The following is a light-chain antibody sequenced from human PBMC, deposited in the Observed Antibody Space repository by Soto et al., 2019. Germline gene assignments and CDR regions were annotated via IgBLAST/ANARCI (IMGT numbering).Light chain of an antibody. CDR1: SSDVGRYNY. J-gene: IGLJ2*01. CDR2: DVN. V-gene: IGLV2-14*03. Sequence: QSALTQPASVSGSPGQSITISCTGTSSDVGRYNYVSWYQHHPGKALKVLIYDVNHRPSGVSNRFSGSKSGSTASLTISGLQAEDEADYFCCSYTSTSAVVFGGGTKVTVL. CDR3: CSYTSTSAVV.